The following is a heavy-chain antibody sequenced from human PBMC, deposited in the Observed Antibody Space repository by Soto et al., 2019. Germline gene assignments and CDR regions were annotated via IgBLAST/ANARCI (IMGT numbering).Heavy chain of an antibody. CDR2: INAGNGNT. CDR3: ARLAAAGTWGPDYYYYYGMDV. CDR1: GYTFTSYD. J-gene: IGHJ6*02. D-gene: IGHD6-13*01. Sequence: ASVKVSCKASGYTFTSYDMHWVRQAPGQRLEWMGWINAGNGNTKYSQKFQGRVTITRDTSASTAYMELSSLRSEDTAVYYCARLAAAGTWGPDYYYYYGMDVWGQGTKVTVSS. V-gene: IGHV1-3*01.